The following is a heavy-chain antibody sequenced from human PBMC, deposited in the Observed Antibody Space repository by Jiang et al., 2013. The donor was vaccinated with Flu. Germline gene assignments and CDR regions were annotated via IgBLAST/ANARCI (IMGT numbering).Heavy chain of an antibody. CDR3: ARCSAAAREIDY. CDR1: GGSISSRGYY. V-gene: IGHV4-31*01. D-gene: IGHD6-13*01. J-gene: IGHJ4*02. CDR2: IYYTGDT. Sequence: SGSGLVKPSQTLSLTCTVSGGSISSRGYYWSWIRQHPGKGLEWIGYIYYTGDTYSNPSLKSLFTMSIDTSKNQFSLRLSSVTAADTAVYYCARCSAAAREIDYWGQGTLVTVSS.